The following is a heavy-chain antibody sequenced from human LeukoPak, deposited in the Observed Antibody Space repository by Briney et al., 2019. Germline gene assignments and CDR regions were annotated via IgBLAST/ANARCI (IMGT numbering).Heavy chain of an antibody. J-gene: IGHJ3*02. CDR2: IYHSGST. CDR1: GYSISSGYY. V-gene: IGHV4-38-2*02. Sequence: SETLSLICAVSGYSISSGYYWGWIRQPPGKGLEWIGSIYHSGSTYYNPSLKSRVTISVDTSKNQFSLKLSSVTAADTAVYYCARDYGDLSDAFDIWGQGTMVTVSS. CDR3: ARDYGDLSDAFDI. D-gene: IGHD4-17*01.